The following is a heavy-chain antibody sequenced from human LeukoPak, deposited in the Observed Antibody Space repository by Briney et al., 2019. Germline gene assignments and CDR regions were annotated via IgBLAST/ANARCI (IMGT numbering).Heavy chain of an antibody. CDR3: ARVAIVVVPAAPLDP. Sequence: GGSLRLSCAASGFTFSHFWMSWVRQAPGKGLEWVAYIKKTGSETYYVDSVKGRFTITRDNTRNSLFLQMYSLRAEDTAVYYCARVAIVVVPAAPLDPWGQGTLVTVSS. V-gene: IGHV3-7*01. CDR2: IKKTGSET. D-gene: IGHD2-2*01. J-gene: IGHJ5*02. CDR1: GFTFSHFW.